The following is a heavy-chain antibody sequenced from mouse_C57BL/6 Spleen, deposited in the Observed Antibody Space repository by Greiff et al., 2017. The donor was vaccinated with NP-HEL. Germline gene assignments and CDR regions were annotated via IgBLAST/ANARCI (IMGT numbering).Heavy chain of an antibody. CDR3: TKGDYGSSFDY. D-gene: IGHD1-1*01. Sequence: VHVKQSGAELVRPGASVKLSCTASGFNIKDDYMHWVKQRPEQGLEWIGWIDPENGDTEYASKFQGKATITADTSSNTAYLQLSSLTSEDTAVYYCTKGDYGSSFDYWGQGTTLTVSS. V-gene: IGHV14-4*01. J-gene: IGHJ2*01. CDR2: IDPENGDT. CDR1: GFNIKDDY.